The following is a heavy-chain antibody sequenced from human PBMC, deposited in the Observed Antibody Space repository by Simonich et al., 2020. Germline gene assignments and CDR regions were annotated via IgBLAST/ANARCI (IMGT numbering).Heavy chain of an antibody. D-gene: IGHD6-6*01. J-gene: IGHJ3*02. CDR1: GYTFTGYY. V-gene: IGHV1-2*02. Sequence: QVQLVQSGAEVKKPGASVKVSCKASGYTFTGYYMHWVRQAPGQGLEGMGWINPNSGGTNDAQKFQGRVTMTRDTYISTAYMELSRLRSDDTAVYYCARARLYSSSHAFDIWGQGTMVTVSS. CDR3: ARARLYSSSHAFDI. CDR2: INPNSGGT.